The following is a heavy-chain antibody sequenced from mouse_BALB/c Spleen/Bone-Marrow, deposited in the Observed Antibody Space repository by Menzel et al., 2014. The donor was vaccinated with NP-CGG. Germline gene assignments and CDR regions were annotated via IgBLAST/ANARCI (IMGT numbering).Heavy chain of an antibody. CDR1: GDSITSGY. CDR2: ISYSGNT. J-gene: IGHJ2*01. CDR3: ATYDGYCFDY. Sequence: EVKLMESGPSLVKPSQTLSLPCSVTGDSITSGYWNWIRKFPGSKLEYMGYISYSGNTYYNPSLKSRISITRDTSKNQYYLQLNSVTTEDTATYYCATYDGYCFDYWGQGTTLTVSS. D-gene: IGHD2-3*01. V-gene: IGHV3-8*02.